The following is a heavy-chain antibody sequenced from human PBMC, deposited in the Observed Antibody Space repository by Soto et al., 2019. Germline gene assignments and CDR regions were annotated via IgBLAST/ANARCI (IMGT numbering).Heavy chain of an antibody. CDR3: ARVPGTTRYWDY. V-gene: IGHV3-74*03. J-gene: IGHJ4*02. CDR2: INSDGTHT. D-gene: IGHD3-10*01. Sequence: HPGGSLRLSCAASGFTFSSYWMHWVRQVPGKGLVWVSHINSDGTHTTYADSVKGRFTISRDNAENSLYLQMNSLSAEDTAVYYCARVPGTTRYWDYWGQGAQVTVSS. CDR1: GFTFSSYW.